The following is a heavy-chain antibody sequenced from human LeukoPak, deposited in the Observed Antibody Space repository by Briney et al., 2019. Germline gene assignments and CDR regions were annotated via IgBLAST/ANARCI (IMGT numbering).Heavy chain of an antibody. Sequence: GGSLRLSCAASGFTFSSYWMHWVRQAPGKGLVWVSRINSDGSSTSYADSVKGRFTISRDNAKNTLYLQMNSLRAEDTAVYYCAREGIAVAGNDYWGQGTLVTVSS. V-gene: IGHV3-74*01. J-gene: IGHJ4*02. CDR2: INSDGSST. D-gene: IGHD6-19*01. CDR3: AREGIAVAGNDY. CDR1: GFTFSSYW.